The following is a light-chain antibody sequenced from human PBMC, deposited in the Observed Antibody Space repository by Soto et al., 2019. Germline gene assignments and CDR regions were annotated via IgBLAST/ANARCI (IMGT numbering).Light chain of an antibody. CDR2: EVS. CDR1: SSDVGHDKY. V-gene: IGLV2-14*01. CDR3: SSVTSIKTYV. J-gene: IGLJ1*01. Sequence: QSALTQPASVSGSPGQSITISCAGTSSDVGHDKYVSWYQQHPGKAPKLMIYEVSNRPSGVSHRFSGSKSGNTASLTISGLQAQDEADYYCSSVTSIKTYVFGTGTKLTVL.